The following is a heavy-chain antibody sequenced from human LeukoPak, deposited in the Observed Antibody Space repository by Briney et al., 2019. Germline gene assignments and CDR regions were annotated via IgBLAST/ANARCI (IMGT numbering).Heavy chain of an antibody. CDR3: ARGGSYLSAFDI. J-gene: IGHJ3*02. CDR1: GHTFSSYN. CDR2: ISSSSSFI. V-gene: IGHV3-21*04. Sequence: GGSLRLSCAASGHTFSSYNMNWVRQAPGKGLEWVASISSSSSFIYYADSVKGRFTISRDNAKNSLYLQMNSLRAEDTAVYYCARGGSYLSAFDIWGQGTMVTVSS. D-gene: IGHD1-26*01.